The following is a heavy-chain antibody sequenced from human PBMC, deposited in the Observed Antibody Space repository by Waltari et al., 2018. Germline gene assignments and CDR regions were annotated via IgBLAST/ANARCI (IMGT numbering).Heavy chain of an antibody. CDR3: ARLVGAYSSGPFDY. Sequence: QLQLQESGSGLVKPSQTLSLTCAVSGGSISSGGYSWSWIRQPPGKGLEWIGYIYHSGGTYYHPSLKGRVTRSVDRSKNQFSLKLSSVTAADTAVYYCARLVGAYSSGPFDYWGQGTLVTVSS. D-gene: IGHD3-22*01. J-gene: IGHJ4*02. CDR2: IYHSGGT. V-gene: IGHV4-30-2*01. CDR1: GGSISSGGYS.